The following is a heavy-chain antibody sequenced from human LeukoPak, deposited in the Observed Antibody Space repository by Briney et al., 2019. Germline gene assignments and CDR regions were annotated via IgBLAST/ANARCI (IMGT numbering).Heavy chain of an antibody. D-gene: IGHD4-17*01. J-gene: IGHJ6*02. CDR2: ISSSSGTI. CDR3: ARDEGTVTTDYYYYYGMDV. CDR1: GFTFSSYA. Sequence: GGSLRLSCAASGFTFSSYAMKWVRQAPGKGLEWVSYISSSSGTIYYADSVKGRFTISRDNAKNSLYLQMNSLRAEDTAVYYCARDEGTVTTDYYYYYGMDVWGQGTTVTVSS. V-gene: IGHV3-48*04.